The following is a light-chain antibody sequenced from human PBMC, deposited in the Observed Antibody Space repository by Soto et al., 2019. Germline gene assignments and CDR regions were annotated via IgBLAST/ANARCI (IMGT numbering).Light chain of an antibody. CDR1: QSVLYSSSNKNY. Sequence: DFVMTQSPDSLAVSLGERATINCKSSQSVLYSSSNKNYLAWYQQKPGQPPKLLIYWASTRESGVPDRFSGSGSGTDFTLTISSLQAEDVAVYYCHQYYSILWTFGQGTKVEIK. V-gene: IGKV4-1*01. CDR2: WAS. J-gene: IGKJ1*01. CDR3: HQYYSILWT.